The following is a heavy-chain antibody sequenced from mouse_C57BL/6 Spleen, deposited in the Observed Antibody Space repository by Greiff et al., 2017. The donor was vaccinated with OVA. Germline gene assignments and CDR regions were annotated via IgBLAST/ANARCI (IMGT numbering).Heavy chain of an antibody. J-gene: IGHJ2*01. CDR3: ARRGTGTDYFDY. Sequence: EVQLQQSGPVLVKPGASVKMSCKASGYTFTDYYMNWVKQSHGKSLEWIGVINPYNGGTSYNQKFKGKATLTVDTSSSTAYMQRSSLTSEDSAVYYCARRGTGTDYFDYWGQGTTLTVSS. D-gene: IGHD4-1*01. CDR2: INPYNGGT. CDR1: GYTFTDYY. V-gene: IGHV1-19*01.